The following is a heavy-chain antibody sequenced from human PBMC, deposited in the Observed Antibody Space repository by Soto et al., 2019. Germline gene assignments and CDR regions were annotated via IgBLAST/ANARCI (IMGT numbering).Heavy chain of an antibody. CDR3: AKGRPRGVITFDGRFYFDY. CDR1: GFTFSSYA. D-gene: IGHD3-16*01. V-gene: IGHV3-23*01. J-gene: IGHJ4*02. CDR2: ISGSGGST. Sequence: GGSLRLSCAASGFTFSSYAMSWVRQAPGKGLEWVSAISGSGGSTYYADSVKGRFTISRDNSKNTLYLQMNSLRAEDTAVYYCAKGRPRGVITFDGRFYFDYWGQGTLVTVSS.